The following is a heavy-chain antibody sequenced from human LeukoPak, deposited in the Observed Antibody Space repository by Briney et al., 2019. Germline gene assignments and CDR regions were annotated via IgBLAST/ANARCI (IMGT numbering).Heavy chain of an antibody. Sequence: GGPLRVSCAASGFTFIRYDMHGVRQASGKDPQWFSAIGTAGDTYYPGSVKGRFTISRENAKNSLYLQMNSLRAGDTAVYYCARGRRAKTYDILSCWFDPWGQGTLVTVSS. CDR2: IGTAGDT. CDR1: GFTFIRYD. J-gene: IGHJ5*02. D-gene: IGHD3-9*01. V-gene: IGHV3-13*01. CDR3: ARGRRAKTYDILSCWFDP.